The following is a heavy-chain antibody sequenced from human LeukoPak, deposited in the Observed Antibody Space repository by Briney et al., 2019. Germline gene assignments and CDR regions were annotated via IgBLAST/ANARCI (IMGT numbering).Heavy chain of an antibody. Sequence: SGTLSLTCTVSGGSIRSYYWSWIRQPPGKGLEWIGHIFYSGNTNYNPSLKSRVIISVDTSKNQFSLKLSSVTAADTAVYYCASTHCASPSCYSYYYSGLDVWGQGTTVIVSS. CDR2: IFYSGNT. CDR3: ASTHCASPSCYSYYYSGLDV. J-gene: IGHJ6*02. V-gene: IGHV4-59*12. CDR1: GGSIRSYY. D-gene: IGHD2-2*01.